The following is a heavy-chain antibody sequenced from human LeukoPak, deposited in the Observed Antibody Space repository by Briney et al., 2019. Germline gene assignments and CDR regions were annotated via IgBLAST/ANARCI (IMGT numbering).Heavy chain of an antibody. CDR2: IFYSGST. V-gene: IGHV4-59*12. CDR1: GGSISSYY. D-gene: IGHD3-22*01. CDR3: ARDRDYYDSSGPDY. Sequence: SETLSLTCTVSGGSISSYYWSWFRQPPGKGLEWIGYIFYSGSTNYNPSLKSRVTISVDTSKNQFSLKLSSVTAADTAVYYCARDRDYYDSSGPDYWGQGTLVTVSS. J-gene: IGHJ4*02.